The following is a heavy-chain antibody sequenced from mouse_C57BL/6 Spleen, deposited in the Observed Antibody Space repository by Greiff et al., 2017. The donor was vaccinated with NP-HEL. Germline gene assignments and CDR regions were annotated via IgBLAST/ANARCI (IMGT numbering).Heavy chain of an antibody. CDR3: ARGGPYYGSIDV. D-gene: IGHD1-1*01. J-gene: IGHJ1*03. Sequence: EVKVVESGGGLVQSGRSLRLSCATSGFTFSDFYMEWVRQAPGKGLEWIAASRNKANDYTTEYSASVKGRFIVSRDTSQSILYLQMNALRAEDTAIYYCARGGPYYGSIDVWGTGTTVTVSS. CDR1: GFTFSDFY. CDR2: SRNKANDYTT. V-gene: IGHV7-1*01.